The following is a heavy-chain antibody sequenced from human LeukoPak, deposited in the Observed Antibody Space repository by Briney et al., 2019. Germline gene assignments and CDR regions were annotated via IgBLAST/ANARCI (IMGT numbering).Heavy chain of an antibody. V-gene: IGHV4-59*08. CDR3: ARHYKSTRTIVFDY. D-gene: IGHD4-11*01. CDR1: AASISPYY. J-gene: IGHJ4*02. CDR2: VRYGGST. Sequence: SETMSLTSTLDAASISPYYWTCSRHPPGKGREWIGYVRYGGSTKYNPSLKSRVTISLDASKNQCPLRLSSVSAADTAVYYCARHYKSTRTIVFDYWGQGTLVTVFS.